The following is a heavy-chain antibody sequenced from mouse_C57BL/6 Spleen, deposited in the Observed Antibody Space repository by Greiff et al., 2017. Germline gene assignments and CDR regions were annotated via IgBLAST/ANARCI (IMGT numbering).Heavy chain of an antibody. D-gene: IGHD3-1*01. Sequence: EVKLMESGPELVKPGASVKMSCKASGYTFTDYNMHWVKQSHGKSLEWIGYINPNNGGTSYNQKFKGKATLTVNKSSSTAYMELRSLTSEDSAVYYCARCPPSDAFDYWGQGTTLTVSS. CDR3: ARCPPSDAFDY. CDR1: GYTFTDYN. J-gene: IGHJ2*01. CDR2: INPNNGGT. V-gene: IGHV1-22*01.